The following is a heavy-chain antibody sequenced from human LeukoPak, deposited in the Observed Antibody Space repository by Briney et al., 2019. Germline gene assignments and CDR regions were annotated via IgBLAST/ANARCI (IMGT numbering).Heavy chain of an antibody. CDR2: VIPIFGTA. J-gene: IGHJ4*02. V-gene: IGHV1-69*13. Sequence: SVKVSCKASGGTFISYAVSWVRQAPGQGLEWMGGVIPIFGTADYAQKFQGRVTITADESTSTVYMELSSLRSEDTAVYYCARRVLRRGYSGYGGLDYWGQGTLVTVSS. CDR1: GGTFISYA. CDR3: ARRVLRRGYSGYGGLDY. D-gene: IGHD5-12*01.